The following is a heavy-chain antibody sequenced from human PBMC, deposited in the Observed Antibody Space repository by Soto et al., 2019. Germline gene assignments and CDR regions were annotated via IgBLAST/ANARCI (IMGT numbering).Heavy chain of an antibody. CDR3: ARWSGSYYGGGYSGSDDGAFDI. V-gene: IGHV3-33*01. Sequence: GGSLRLSCAASGFTFSSYGMHWVRQAPGKGLEWVAVIWYDGSNKYYADSVKGRFTISRDNSKTPLYLQMNSLRAEDTAGYYCARWSGSYYGGGYSGSDDGAFDIWGQGTMVTVSS. J-gene: IGHJ3*02. CDR1: GFTFSSYG. CDR2: IWYDGSNK. D-gene: IGHD1-26*01.